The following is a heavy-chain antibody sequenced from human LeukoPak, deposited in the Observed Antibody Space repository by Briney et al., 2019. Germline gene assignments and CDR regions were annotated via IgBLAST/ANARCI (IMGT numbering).Heavy chain of an antibody. CDR1: GCTFTSYS. CDR2: ISSSSTYI. J-gene: IGHJ5*02. CDR3: ARDPDAVTRPSNDSDP. V-gene: IGHV3-21*01. Sequence: PGGSLRLFCGTSGCTFTSYSMIWAPQAPGRGLEWVSSISSSSTYIYYADSVKGRFTISRDNDKNSLYLQMNSLRAEDTAGYWCARDPDAVTRPSNDSDPWGQGTLVTVSS. D-gene: IGHD4-17*01.